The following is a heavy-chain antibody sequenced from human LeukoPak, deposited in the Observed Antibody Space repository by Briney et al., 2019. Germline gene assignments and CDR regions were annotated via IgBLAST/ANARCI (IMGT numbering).Heavy chain of an antibody. CDR1: GFTFSNNW. J-gene: IGHJ4*02. CDR3: ARDKIVGATHFDY. CDR2: MKQDGSET. V-gene: IGHV3-7*01. Sequence: GGSLRLSWAAPGFTFSNNWMGWFRKAPGKGREWGANMKQDGSETYYVDSVKGRFTISRDNAKNSLYLQMNSLRAEDTAVYYCARDKIVGATHFDYWGQGALVTVSS. D-gene: IGHD1-26*01.